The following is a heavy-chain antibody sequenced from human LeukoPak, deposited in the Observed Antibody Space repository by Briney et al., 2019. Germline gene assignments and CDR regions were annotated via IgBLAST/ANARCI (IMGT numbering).Heavy chain of an antibody. CDR2: INSDGRST. CDR1: GFTFSSYW. Sequence: PGGSLRLSCAASGFTFSSYWMHWVRQAPGKGLVWVSRINSDGRSTSYADSVKGRFTISRDNTKNTLYLQMNSLRVEDTAVYYCARDQLYCSGGICYFEYWGQGTLATVSS. D-gene: IGHD2-15*01. CDR3: ARDQLYCSGGICYFEY. V-gene: IGHV3-74*01. J-gene: IGHJ4*02.